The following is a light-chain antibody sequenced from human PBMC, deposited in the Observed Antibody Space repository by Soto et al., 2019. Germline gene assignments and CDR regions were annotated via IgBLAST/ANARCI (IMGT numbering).Light chain of an antibody. CDR3: QQYGSSPPT. J-gene: IGKJ1*01. CDR2: GAS. CDR1: QSVSSY. Sequence: EIVLTQSPATLSLSPGERATLSCRASQSVSSYLAWYQQKPGQAPRLLIYGASSRAPGIPDRFSGGGSGTAFTLTIDRLEPEDFAVYYCQQYGSSPPTFGQGTKVDIK. V-gene: IGKV3-20*01.